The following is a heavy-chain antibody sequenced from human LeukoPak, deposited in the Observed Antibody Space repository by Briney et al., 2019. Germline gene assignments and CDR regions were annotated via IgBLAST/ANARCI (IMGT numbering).Heavy chain of an antibody. D-gene: IGHD3-10*01. CDR2: IYSSGST. CDR1: GDSISSFY. J-gene: IGHJ5*02. CDR3: AREGLNMVRGVIPKEAWGWFDP. V-gene: IGHV4-4*07. Sequence: SETLSLTCTVPGDSISSFYWSWIRQPAGKGLEWIGRIYSSGSTNYNPSLESRVTMSVDTSKNQLSLKLSSVTAADTAVYYCAREGLNMVRGVIPKEAWGWFDPWGQGTLVTVSS.